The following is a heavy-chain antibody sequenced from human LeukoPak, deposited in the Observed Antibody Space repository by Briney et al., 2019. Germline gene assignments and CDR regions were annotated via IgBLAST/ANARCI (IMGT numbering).Heavy chain of an antibody. CDR2: ISSPSTHI. Sequence: PGGSLRLSCAASGLTFSSYAMSWVRQAPGRGLEWVSYISSPSTHIYYADSVKGRFTISRDNAKNSLYLQMNSLRDEDTAVYYCARESYWGSNAKGFDYWGQGTLVTVSS. V-gene: IGHV3-48*02. J-gene: IGHJ4*02. D-gene: IGHD7-27*01. CDR3: ARESYWGSNAKGFDY. CDR1: GLTFSSYA.